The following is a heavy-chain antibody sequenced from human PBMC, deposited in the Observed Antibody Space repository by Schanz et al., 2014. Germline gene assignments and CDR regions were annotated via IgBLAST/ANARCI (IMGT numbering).Heavy chain of an antibody. CDR1: GFVFRTFA. V-gene: IGHV3-66*01. D-gene: IGHD3-10*01. Sequence: EVPLLESGGTVVQPGGSLRVSCAASGFVFRTFAMYWVRQAPGKGLEWVSIIYTDGSTYYADSVRDRFTISRDNSKNALYLQMDSLRAEDTAVYYCARGIITMVRGGDVGAFDIWGQGTMVTVSS. CDR3: ARGIITMVRGGDVGAFDI. J-gene: IGHJ3*02. CDR2: IYTDGST.